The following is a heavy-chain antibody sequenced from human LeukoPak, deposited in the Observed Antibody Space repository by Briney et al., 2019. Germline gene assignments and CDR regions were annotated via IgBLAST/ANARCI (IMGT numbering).Heavy chain of an antibody. V-gene: IGHV1-69*01. CDR1: GGTFSSYA. D-gene: IGHD5-12*01. CDR2: IIPIFGTA. Sequence: ASVKVSCKAPGGTFSSYAISWVRQAPGQGLEWMGGIIPIFGTAKYAQKFQGGVTITADESTSTAYLELNSLRSEDTAVYYCAFLAHIVTTTRGDFDYWGQGTLVTVSS. J-gene: IGHJ4*02. CDR3: AFLAHIVTTTRGDFDY.